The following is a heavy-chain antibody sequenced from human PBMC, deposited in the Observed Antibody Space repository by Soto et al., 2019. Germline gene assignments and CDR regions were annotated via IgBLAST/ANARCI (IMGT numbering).Heavy chain of an antibody. CDR2: IYYSGST. J-gene: IGHJ4*02. CDR3: ARGRGTVTTVTTHLDY. D-gene: IGHD4-17*01. CDR1: GGSISSGGYY. Sequence: QVQLQESGPGLVKPSQTLSLTCTVSGGSISSGGYYWSWIRQHPGKGLEWIGYIYYSGSTYYNPSLKSRVTISXGTXKXRFSLKLSSVTAADTAVYYCARGRGTVTTVTTHLDYWGQGTLVTVSS. V-gene: IGHV4-31*03.